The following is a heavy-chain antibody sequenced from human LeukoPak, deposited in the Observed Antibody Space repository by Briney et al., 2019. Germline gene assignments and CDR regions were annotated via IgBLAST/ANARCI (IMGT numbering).Heavy chain of an antibody. D-gene: IGHD3-10*01. J-gene: IGHJ4*02. CDR3: ARDGDYYGSGSRFDY. CDR1: GFIFSSYW. V-gene: IGHV3-7*03. CDR2: IKQDGSEE. Sequence: PGGSLRLSCAASGFIFSSYWMSWVRQAPGKGLEWVANIKQDGSEEYYVDSVKGRFTISRDNAKNSLYLQMNSLRAEGTAVYYCARDGDYYGSGSRFDYWGQGTLVTVSS.